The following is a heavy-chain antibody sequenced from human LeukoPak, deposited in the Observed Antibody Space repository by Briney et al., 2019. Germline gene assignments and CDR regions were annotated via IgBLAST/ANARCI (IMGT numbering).Heavy chain of an antibody. CDR1: GFTFSSYA. D-gene: IGHD3-9*01. CDR2: ISRSGGST. Sequence: GGSLRLSCAASGFTFSSYAMSWVRQAPGKGLEWVSAISRSGGSTYYADSVKGRFTISRDNSKNTLYLQMNSLRAEDTAVYYCAKDRGSGVRSFDWLSDFDYWGQGTLVTVSS. J-gene: IGHJ4*02. V-gene: IGHV3-23*01. CDR3: AKDRGSGVRSFDWLSDFDY.